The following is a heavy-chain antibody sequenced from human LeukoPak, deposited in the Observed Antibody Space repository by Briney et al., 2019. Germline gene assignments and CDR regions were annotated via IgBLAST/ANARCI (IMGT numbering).Heavy chain of an antibody. J-gene: IGHJ4*02. CDR3: AREPVGAIDY. Sequence: GGSLRLSCAASGFTFSSYEMNWVRQAPGKGLEWVSYISSSGSTIYYADSVKGRFTISRDNAKNSLYLQMNSLRAEDTAVYYCAREPVGAIDYWGQGTLVTVSS. V-gene: IGHV3-48*03. CDR1: GFTFSSYE. CDR2: ISSSGSTI. D-gene: IGHD1-26*01.